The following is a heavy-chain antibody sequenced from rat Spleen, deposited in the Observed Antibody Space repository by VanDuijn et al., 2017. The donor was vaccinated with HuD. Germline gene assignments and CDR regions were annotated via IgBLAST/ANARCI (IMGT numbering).Heavy chain of an antibody. CDR3: ARHNSGYGVMDA. J-gene: IGHJ4*01. V-gene: IGHV5-25*01. CDR2: ISTGGGNT. D-gene: IGHD4-3*01. CDR1: GFTFSGFY. Sequence: EVQLVESGGGLVQPGRSLKLSCAASGFTFSGFYMAWVRQAPTKGLEWVASISTGGGNTYYRDSVKGRFTISRDNSKSTLYLQMDSLRSEDTATYYCARHNSGYGVMDAWGQGASVTVSS.